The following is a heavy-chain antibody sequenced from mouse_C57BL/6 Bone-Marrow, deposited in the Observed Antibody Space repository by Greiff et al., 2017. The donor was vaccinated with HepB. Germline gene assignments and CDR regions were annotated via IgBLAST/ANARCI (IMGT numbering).Heavy chain of an antibody. Sequence: QVQLQQPGAELVKPGASVKMSCKASGYTFTSYWITWVKQRPGQGLEWIGDIYPGSGSNNYNEKFKSKATLTVATSSSTAYMQLSSLTSEDSAVYYCAREDCKGYFDYWGQGTTLTVSS. J-gene: IGHJ2*01. CDR3: AREDCKGYFDY. V-gene: IGHV1-55*01. CDR2: IYPGSGSN. CDR1: GYTFTSYW.